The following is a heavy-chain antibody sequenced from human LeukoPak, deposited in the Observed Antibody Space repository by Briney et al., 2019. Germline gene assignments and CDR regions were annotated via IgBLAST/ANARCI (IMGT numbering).Heavy chain of an antibody. Sequence: ASVKVSCKASGYTFTGYYLHWARQAPGQGLEWMGWINPNSGDTNYAQKFQGRVTMTRDTSISTAYMELSRLRSDDTAVYYCAKDQGRGYTYGLYYFDYWGQGTLVTVSS. CDR3: AKDQGRGYTYGLYYFDY. V-gene: IGHV1-2*02. J-gene: IGHJ4*02. CDR2: INPNSGDT. CDR1: GYTFTGYY. D-gene: IGHD5-18*01.